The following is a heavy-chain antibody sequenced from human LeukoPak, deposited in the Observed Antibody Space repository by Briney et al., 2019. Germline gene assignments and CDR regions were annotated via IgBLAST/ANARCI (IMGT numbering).Heavy chain of an antibody. CDR3: ARDSTTDDFWSGYSSYGMDV. V-gene: IGHV3-21*01. J-gene: IGHJ6*02. CDR1: GFTFSSYS. D-gene: IGHD3-3*01. Sequence: GGSLRPSCAASGFTFSSYSMNWVRQAPGKGLEWVSSISSSSSYIYYADSVKGRFTISRDNAKNSLYLQMNSLRAEDTAVYYCARDSTTDDFWSGYSSYGMDVWGQGTTVTVSS. CDR2: ISSSSSYI.